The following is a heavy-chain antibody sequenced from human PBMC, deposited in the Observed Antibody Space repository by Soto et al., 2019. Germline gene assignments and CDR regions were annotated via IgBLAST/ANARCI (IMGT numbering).Heavy chain of an antibody. J-gene: IGHJ5*02. D-gene: IGHD3-3*01. CDR3: ARGLRAYTYYDFWSGPNWFDP. Sequence: SETLSLTCAVYGGSFSGYYWSWIRQPPGKGLEWIGEINHSGSTNYNPSLKSRVTISVDTSKNQFSLKLSSVTAADTAVYYCARGLRAYTYYDFWSGPNWFDPWGQGTLVTVSS. CDR2: INHSGST. CDR1: GGSFSGYY. V-gene: IGHV4-34*01.